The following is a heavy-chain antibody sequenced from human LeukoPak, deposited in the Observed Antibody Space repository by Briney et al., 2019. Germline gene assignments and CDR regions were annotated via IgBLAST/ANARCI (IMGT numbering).Heavy chain of an antibody. Sequence: SETLSLTCTVSGGSISSSRYYWGWIRQPPGKGLEWIGSIYYSGSIYYNPSLRSRVTISVDTSRNQFSLKLSSVTAADTAVYYCATPYSGGYHGLDIWGKGTMITVSS. J-gene: IGHJ3*02. CDR1: GGSISSSRYY. CDR2: IYYSGSI. CDR3: ATPYSGGYHGLDI. V-gene: IGHV4-39*01. D-gene: IGHD1-26*01.